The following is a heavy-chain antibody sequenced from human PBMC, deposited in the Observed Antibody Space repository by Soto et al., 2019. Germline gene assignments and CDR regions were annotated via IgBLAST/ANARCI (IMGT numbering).Heavy chain of an antibody. CDR2: IFGNR. V-gene: IGHV3-23*01. Sequence: GGSLRLSCAASGFIFGDYATSWVRQAPGRGLEWVAIFGNRCDADSVEGRFTISEDTSKNTVYLQMNSLRVDDTAVYYCVRVSKLSWNFDLWGRGTVVTVSS. CDR1: GFIFGDYA. CDR3: VRVSKLSWNFDL. J-gene: IGHJ2*01.